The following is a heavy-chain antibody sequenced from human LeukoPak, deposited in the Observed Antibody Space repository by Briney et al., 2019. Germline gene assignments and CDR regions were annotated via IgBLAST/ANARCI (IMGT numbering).Heavy chain of an antibody. CDR1: GGSFSGYY. J-gene: IGHJ4*02. CDR2: INHSGST. V-gene: IGHV4-34*01. D-gene: IGHD3-10*01. CDR3: AKYYHSGSLDY. Sequence: PSETLSLTCAVYGGSFSGYYWSWIRQPPGKGLEWIGEINHSGSTNYNPSLKSRVTISVDTSKNQFSLRLSSVTAADTAVYYCAKYYHSGSLDYWGQGTLVTVSS.